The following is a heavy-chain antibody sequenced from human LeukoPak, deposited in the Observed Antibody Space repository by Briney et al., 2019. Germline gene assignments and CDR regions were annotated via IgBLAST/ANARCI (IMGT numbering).Heavy chain of an antibody. V-gene: IGHV4-4*07. Sequence: SDTLPLTCTVSGSSISSYYWSRIRQPAGTAPEWLGRIYTSGSTNYNPSLKSRVTMSVDTSKNQFSLKLSSVTAADTAVYYCARDYYSGGSCKIDYWGQGTLVTVSS. CDR2: IYTSGST. CDR3: ARDYYSGGSCKIDY. J-gene: IGHJ4*02. D-gene: IGHD2-15*01. CDR1: GSSISSYY.